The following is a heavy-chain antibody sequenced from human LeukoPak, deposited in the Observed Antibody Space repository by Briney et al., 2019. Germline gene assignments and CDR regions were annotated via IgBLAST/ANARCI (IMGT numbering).Heavy chain of an antibody. J-gene: IGHJ4*02. CDR3: ARDNYGSGSYYKW. CDR2: INPNNGGT. V-gene: IGHV1-2*02. D-gene: IGHD3-10*01. Sequence: GASVTVSCKASGYTFTDYYMHWVRQAPGQGLEWMGWINPNNGGTNYAQKFQGRVTMTRDTSISKAYMELNRLRSDDTAVYYCARDNYGSGSYYKWWGQGTLVTVSS. CDR1: GYTFTDYY.